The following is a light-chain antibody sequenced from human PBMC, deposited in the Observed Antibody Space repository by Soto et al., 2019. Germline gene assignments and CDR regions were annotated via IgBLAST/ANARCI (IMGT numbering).Light chain of an antibody. CDR1: QGISSY. V-gene: IGKV1-9*01. CDR3: QQASSFPLT. CDR2: AAS. J-gene: IGKJ4*01. Sequence: DIQLTQSPSFLSASVGDRVTITCRASQGISSYLAWYQQKPGKXPKXXIYAASTLQSGVPSRFSGSGSGTEFTLTISSLQPDDSETYYCQQASSFPLTFGGGTKVDIK.